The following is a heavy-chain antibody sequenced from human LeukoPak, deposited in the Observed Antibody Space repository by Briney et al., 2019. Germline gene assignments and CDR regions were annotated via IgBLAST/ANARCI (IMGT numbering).Heavy chain of an antibody. CDR2: INPNSGGT. Sequence: GASVKVSCKASGYTFTGYYMHWVRQAPGQGLEWMGWINPNSGGTNYAQKFQGRVTMTRDTSISTAYMELSRLRSDDTAVYYCARDSGRGGSYPPNWFDPWGQGTLVTVSS. V-gene: IGHV1-2*02. CDR1: GYTFTGYY. CDR3: ARDSGRGGSYPPNWFDP. J-gene: IGHJ5*02. D-gene: IGHD1-26*01.